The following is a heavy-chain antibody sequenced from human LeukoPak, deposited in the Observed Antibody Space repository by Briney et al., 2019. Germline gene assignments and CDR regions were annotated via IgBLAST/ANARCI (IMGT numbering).Heavy chain of an antibody. CDR1: GFTFSSYA. CDR3: AKVRVQYYYDSSGYVGY. D-gene: IGHD3-22*01. V-gene: IGHV3-23*01. Sequence: PGGSLRLSCAASGFTFSSYAMGWVRQAPGKGVEWVSAISGSGGSTYYADSVKGRFTISRDNSKNTLYLQMNSLRAEDTAVYYCAKVRVQYYYDSSGYVGYWGQGTLVTVSS. CDR2: ISGSGGST. J-gene: IGHJ4*02.